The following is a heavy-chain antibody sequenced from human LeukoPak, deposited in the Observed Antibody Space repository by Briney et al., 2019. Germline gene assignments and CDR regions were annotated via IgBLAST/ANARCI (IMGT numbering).Heavy chain of an antibody. J-gene: IGHJ4*02. CDR2: ISSSGSTI. CDR1: GFTFSDYY. V-gene: IGHV3-11*01. Sequence: GGSLRLSCAASGFTFSDYYMSWIRQAPGKGLEWVSYISSSGSTIYYADSVKGRFTISRDNAKNSLYLQMNSLRAEDMAVYYCARDATISVGDYYDYWGQGTLVTVSS. CDR3: ARDATISVGDYYDY. D-gene: IGHD1/OR15-1a*01.